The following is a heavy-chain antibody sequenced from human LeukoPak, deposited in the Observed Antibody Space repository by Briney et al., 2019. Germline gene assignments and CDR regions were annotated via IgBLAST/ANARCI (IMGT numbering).Heavy chain of an antibody. Sequence: GASVKVSCKASGYTFTSYDINWVRQATGQGLEWMGWMNPNSGNTGYAQKFQGRVTMTEDTSTDTAYMELSSLRSEDTAVYYCASPWLVRPHGDYWGQGTLVTVSS. D-gene: IGHD6-19*01. CDR2: MNPNSGNT. V-gene: IGHV1-8*01. CDR1: GYTFTSYD. CDR3: ASPWLVRPHGDY. J-gene: IGHJ4*02.